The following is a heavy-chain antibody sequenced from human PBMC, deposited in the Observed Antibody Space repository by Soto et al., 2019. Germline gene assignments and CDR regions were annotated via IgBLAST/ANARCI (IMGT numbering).Heavy chain of an antibody. CDR2: INHSGST. CDR3: ARKVSWGRSLDY. CDR1: GGSFSGYY. Sequence: SETLSLTCAVYGGSFSGYYWSWIRQPPGKGLEWIGEINHSGSTNYNPSLKSRVTISVDTSKNQFSLKLSSVTAADTAVYYCARKVSWGRSLDYWGQGTLVTVSS. D-gene: IGHD3-16*01. V-gene: IGHV4-34*01. J-gene: IGHJ4*02.